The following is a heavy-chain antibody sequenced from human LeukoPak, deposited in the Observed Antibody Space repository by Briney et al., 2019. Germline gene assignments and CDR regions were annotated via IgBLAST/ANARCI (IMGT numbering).Heavy chain of an antibody. V-gene: IGHV4-59*08. CDR3: ARHSGNSDTAGYIGYDFGGGRGTIDY. J-gene: IGHJ4*02. CDR1: GGSISIYY. CDR2: MYYSGST. Sequence: PSETLSLTCTVSGGSISIYYWSWIRQPPGKGLEWIGYMYYSGSTNYNPSLKSRVTISVDTSKNQLSLKVSSVTAADTAVYYCARHSGNSDTAGYIGYDFGGGRGTIDYWGQGTLVTVSS. D-gene: IGHD5-12*01.